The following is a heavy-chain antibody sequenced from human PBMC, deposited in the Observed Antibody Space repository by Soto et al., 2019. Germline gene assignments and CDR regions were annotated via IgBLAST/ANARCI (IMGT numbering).Heavy chain of an antibody. D-gene: IGHD3-3*01. J-gene: IGHJ6*02. CDR2: IYTSGST. V-gene: IGHV4-4*07. CDR3: ARDLGIFGVVIPPSNYGMDV. CDR1: GGSISSYY. Sequence: SETLSLTCTVSGGSISSYYWSWIRQPAGKGLEWIGRIYTSGSTNYNPPLKSRVTMSVDTSKNQFSLKLSSVTAADTAVYYCARDLGIFGVVIPPSNYGMDVWGQGTTVTVSS.